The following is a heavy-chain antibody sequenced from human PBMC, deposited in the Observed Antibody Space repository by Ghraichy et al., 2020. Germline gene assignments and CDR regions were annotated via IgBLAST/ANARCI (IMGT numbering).Heavy chain of an antibody. CDR1: GGSISSYS. CDR3: ARGSGWSGYYYYYGLDV. J-gene: IGHJ6*02. CDR2: IYYSGST. Sequence: SETLSLTCSVSGGSISSYSWTWIRQPPGKGLEYIGYIYYSGSTSYNPSLESRVTMSVDTSKNQFSLNLTSVTAADTAVYYCARGSGWSGYYYYYGLDVWGQGTTVTVSS. V-gene: IGHV4-59*01. D-gene: IGHD3-3*01.